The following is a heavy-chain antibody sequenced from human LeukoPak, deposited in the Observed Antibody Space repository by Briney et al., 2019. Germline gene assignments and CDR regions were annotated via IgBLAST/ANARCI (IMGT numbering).Heavy chain of an antibody. CDR3: ARAVHDYDFWSGYYDYYYYYYMDV. V-gene: IGHV3-74*01. J-gene: IGHJ6*03. Sequence: GGSLRLSCAASGFTFSSYWMHWVRQAPGKGLVWVSRINSDVSSTSYADSVKGRLTISRDNAKNALYLQMNSLRAEDTAVYYCARAVHDYDFWSGYYDYYYYYYMDVWGKGTTVTVSS. CDR2: INSDVSST. D-gene: IGHD3-3*01. CDR1: GFTFSSYW.